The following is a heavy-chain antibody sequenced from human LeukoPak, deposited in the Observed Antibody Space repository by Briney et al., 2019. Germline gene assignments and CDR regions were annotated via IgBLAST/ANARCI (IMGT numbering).Heavy chain of an antibody. Sequence: PSETLSLTCTVSGGSISSYYWSWIRQPPGKGLEWIGYIYYRGSTNYNPSLKSRVTISVDTSKNQFSLKLSSVTAADTAVYYCARVPDTGVRYFDYWGQGTLVTVSS. CDR3: ARVPDTGVRYFDY. D-gene: IGHD7-27*01. J-gene: IGHJ4*02. V-gene: IGHV4-59*01. CDR2: IYYRGST. CDR1: GGSISSYY.